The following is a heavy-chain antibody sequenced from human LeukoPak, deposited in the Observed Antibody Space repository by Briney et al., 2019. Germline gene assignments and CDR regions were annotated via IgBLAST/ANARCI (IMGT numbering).Heavy chain of an antibody. Sequence: PGGSLRLSCAASGLTFSDVWMSWVRQTPGKGLEWVGRIQSKGDGGSTDYAAPVKGRFTISRDNSKNTLYLQMNSLRAEDTAVYYCAKQYLIAAAGRDAFDIWGQGTMVTVSS. CDR1: GLTFSDVW. J-gene: IGHJ3*02. CDR2: IQSKGDGGST. V-gene: IGHV3-15*01. CDR3: AKQYLIAAAGRDAFDI. D-gene: IGHD6-13*01.